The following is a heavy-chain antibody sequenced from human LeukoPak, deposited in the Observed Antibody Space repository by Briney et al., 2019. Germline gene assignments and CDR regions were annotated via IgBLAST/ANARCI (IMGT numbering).Heavy chain of an antibody. D-gene: IGHD3-22*01. J-gene: IGHJ6*03. CDR3: ATRNRERYDSSGYSIWRDYYYMDV. CDR1: GGTFSTYA. CDR2: FIPSFTTP. Sequence: ASVKVSCKASGGTFSTYAISWVRQAPGQGLEWMGGFIPSFTTPNYAQKFQGRVTITADESSRTAYMELSSLRIDDTAVYYCATRNRERYDSSGYSIWRDYYYMDVWGKGTTVTISS. V-gene: IGHV1-69*13.